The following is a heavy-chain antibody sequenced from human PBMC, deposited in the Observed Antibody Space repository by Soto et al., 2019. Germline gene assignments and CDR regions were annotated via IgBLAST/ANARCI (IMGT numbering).Heavy chain of an antibody. V-gene: IGHV3-30*03. J-gene: IGHJ4*02. Sequence: GGSLRLSCAASGFTFSSYGMHWVRQAPGKGLEWVAVISYDGSNKYYADSVKGRFTISRDNSKNTLYLQTNSLRAEDTAVYYCARSPYSVSYLAYFDYWGQGTLVTVSS. D-gene: IGHD1-26*01. CDR1: GFTFSSYG. CDR2: ISYDGSNK. CDR3: ARSPYSVSYLAYFDY.